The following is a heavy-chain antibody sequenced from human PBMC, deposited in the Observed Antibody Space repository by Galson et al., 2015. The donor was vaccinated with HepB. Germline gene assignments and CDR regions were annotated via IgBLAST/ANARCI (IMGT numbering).Heavy chain of an antibody. CDR2: ISTTSDNK. D-gene: IGHD3-10*01. Sequence: SLRLSCAASGFTFSSYTMNWVRQAPGKGLEWISYISTTSDNKFSADSVKGRFIISRDNAKDSVYLQLDSLRAEDTAVYYCARRISLVRGIVRRPDYYYGMDVWGQGTTVTVAS. CDR3: ARRISLVRGIVRRPDYYYGMDV. V-gene: IGHV3-21*04. J-gene: IGHJ6*02. CDR1: GFTFSSYT.